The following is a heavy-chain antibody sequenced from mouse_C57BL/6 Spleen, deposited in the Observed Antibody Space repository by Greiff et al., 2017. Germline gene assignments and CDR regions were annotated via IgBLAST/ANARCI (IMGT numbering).Heavy chain of an antibody. CDR3: ATAYYSNSWFAY. J-gene: IGHJ3*01. V-gene: IGHV1-26*01. D-gene: IGHD2-5*01. CDR2: INPNNGGT. Sequence: EVQLQQSGPELVKPGASVKISCKASGYTFTDYYMNWVKQSHGTSLEWIGDINPNNGGTSYNQKFKGKATLTVDKSSSTAYMERRSLTSEDSAVYYCATAYYSNSWFAYWGQGTLVTVSA. CDR1: GYTFTDYY.